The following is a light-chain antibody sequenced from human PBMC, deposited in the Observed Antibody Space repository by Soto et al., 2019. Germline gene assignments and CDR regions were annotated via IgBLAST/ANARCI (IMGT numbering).Light chain of an antibody. Sequence: DIVLTQTPLSLVVTLGQPASISCKSSQSLAFRDGNIYLNWLQQRPGQPPRLLIYKTSNRFCGVPDRFSGSGAGTEFTLKISKVEAEDVGVYYCAEAALLPHAFGQGTKVEIK. CDR1: QSLAFRDGNIY. CDR3: AEAALLPHA. CDR2: KTS. V-gene: IGKV2-24*01. J-gene: IGKJ1*01.